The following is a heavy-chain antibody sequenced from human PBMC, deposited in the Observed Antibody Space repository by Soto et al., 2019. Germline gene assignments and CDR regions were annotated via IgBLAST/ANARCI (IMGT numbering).Heavy chain of an antibody. Sequence: PSETLSLTCAVYGGSVNGYYWNWIRQPPGKGLEWIGEINHTGGTHYHPAHNSRVPKSVDTSKNQFSLRLSSVTAADTAIYYCATRITVFGLLIPPFYPWGQGTQVTVSS. CDR2: INHTGGT. D-gene: IGHD3-3*01. CDR3: ATRITVFGLLIPPFYP. J-gene: IGHJ5*02. CDR1: GGSVNGYY. V-gene: IGHV4-34*01.